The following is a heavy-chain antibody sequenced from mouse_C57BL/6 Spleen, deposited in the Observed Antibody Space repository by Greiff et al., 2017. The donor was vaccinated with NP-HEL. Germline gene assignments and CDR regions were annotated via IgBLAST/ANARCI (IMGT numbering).Heavy chain of an antibody. J-gene: IGHJ4*01. V-gene: IGHV5-16*01. CDR1: GFTFSDYY. Sequence: EVQLQQSEGGLVQPGSSMKLSCTASGFTFSDYYMAWVRQVPEKGLEWVANINYDGSSTYYLDSLKSRFIISRYNAKNILYLQMSSLKSEDTATYYCARELVYAMDYWGQGTSVTVSS. CDR3: ARELVYAMDY. D-gene: IGHD4-1*01. CDR2: INYDGSST.